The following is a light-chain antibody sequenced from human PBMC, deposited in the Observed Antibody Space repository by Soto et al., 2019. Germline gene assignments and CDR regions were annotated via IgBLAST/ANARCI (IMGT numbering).Light chain of an antibody. Sequence: QSVLTQPASASGSPGRSITISCTGTSSDVGNYNLVSWYQQHPGKAPNLMIYGVTKRPSGVSDRFSGSKSGNTASLTISGLQAEDEADYYCCSYAGTSTYLFGTGTKVTVL. V-gene: IGLV2-23*02. CDR3: CSYAGTSTYL. CDR2: GVT. CDR1: SSDVGNYNL. J-gene: IGLJ1*01.